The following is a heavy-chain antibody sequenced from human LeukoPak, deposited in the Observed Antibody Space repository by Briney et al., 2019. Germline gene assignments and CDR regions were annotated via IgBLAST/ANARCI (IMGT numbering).Heavy chain of an antibody. V-gene: IGHV4-39*01. CDR1: GGSISSISYY. CDR3: ARHPSGRMWLQQGGWFDP. J-gene: IGHJ5*02. CDR2: MYHNGST. Sequence: PSETLSLTCTVSGGSISSISYYWGWIRQPPGKGLEWIGSMYHNGSTYYNPSLKSRVTISVDTSKNQFSLKLTSVTAADTAVYYCARHPSGRMWLQQGGWFDPWGQGTLVTVSS. D-gene: IGHD5-24*01.